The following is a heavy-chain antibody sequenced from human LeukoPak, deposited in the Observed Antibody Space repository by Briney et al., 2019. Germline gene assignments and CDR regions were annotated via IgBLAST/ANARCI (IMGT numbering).Heavy chain of an antibody. V-gene: IGHV1-69*01. J-gene: IGHJ4*02. CDR3: VRTEYCSSTSCRGGYFDY. CDR2: IIPIFGTA. Sequence: ASVKVSCKASGGTFSSYAISWVRQAPGQGLEWMGGIIPIFGTANYAQKFQGRVTITADESTSTAYMELSSLRSEDTAVYYCVRTEYCSSTSCRGGYFDYWGQGTLVTVSS. D-gene: IGHD2-2*01. CDR1: GGTFSSYA.